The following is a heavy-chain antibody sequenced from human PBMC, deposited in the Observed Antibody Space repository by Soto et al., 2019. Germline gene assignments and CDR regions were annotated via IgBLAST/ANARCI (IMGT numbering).Heavy chain of an antibody. J-gene: IGHJ6*02. CDR3: ARGYEGLYYYYGMDV. Sequence: QVQLVQSGAEVKKPGSPVKVSCKASGGTFSSYTISWVRQAPGQGLEWIGRIIPILGIANYAQKFQGRVTITADKSTSTAYMELSSLRSEDTAVYYCARGYEGLYYYYGMDVWGQGTTVTVSS. CDR1: GGTFSSYT. CDR2: IIPILGIA. D-gene: IGHD2-2*01. V-gene: IGHV1-69*02.